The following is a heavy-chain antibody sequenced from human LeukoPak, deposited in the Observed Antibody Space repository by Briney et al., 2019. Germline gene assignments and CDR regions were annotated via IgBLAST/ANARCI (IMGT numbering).Heavy chain of an antibody. Sequence: PGGSLRLSCAASGFTFSSSAMSWVRQAPGKGLEWVAAISDTGRLSYCADSVKGRFTISRDNSKNTLYLQMNSLRAEDTAVYYCAKGSGSYYRYFDYWGQGTLVTVSS. J-gene: IGHJ4*02. CDR2: ISDTGRLS. CDR3: AKGSGSYYRYFDY. D-gene: IGHD1-26*01. V-gene: IGHV3-23*01. CDR1: GFTFSSSA.